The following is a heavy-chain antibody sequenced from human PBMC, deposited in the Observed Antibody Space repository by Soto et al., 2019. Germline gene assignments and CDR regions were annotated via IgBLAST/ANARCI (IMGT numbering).Heavy chain of an antibody. D-gene: IGHD6-13*01. Sequence: ASVKVSCKASGYTFTSYGISWVRQAPGQGLEWMGWISAYNGNTNYAQKLQGRVTMTTDISTSTAYMEVRSLRSDDTAVYYCATSESAYSSTWYYGMDVWGQGTTVTVSS. V-gene: IGHV1-18*01. CDR3: ATSESAYSSTWYYGMDV. CDR2: ISAYNGNT. CDR1: GYTFTSYG. J-gene: IGHJ6*02.